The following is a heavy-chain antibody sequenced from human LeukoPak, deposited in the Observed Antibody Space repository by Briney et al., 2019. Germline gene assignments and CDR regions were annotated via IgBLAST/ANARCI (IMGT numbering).Heavy chain of an antibody. Sequence: ASVKVSCKASGYTFTGYYMHWVRQAPGQGLEWMGWINPNSGGTNYAQKFQGRVTMTRDTSISTAYMELSRLRSDDTAVYYCARDLGVDFWSGYYSYWGQGTLATVSS. CDR3: ARDLGVDFWSGYYSY. V-gene: IGHV1-2*02. D-gene: IGHD3-3*01. CDR2: INPNSGGT. J-gene: IGHJ4*02. CDR1: GYTFTGYY.